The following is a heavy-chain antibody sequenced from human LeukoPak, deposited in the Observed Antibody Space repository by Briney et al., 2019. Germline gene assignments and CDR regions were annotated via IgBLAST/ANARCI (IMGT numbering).Heavy chain of an antibody. CDR3: ARDVRWFDP. CDR1: GGSISSYY. V-gene: IGHV4-59*01. Sequence: SETQSLTCTVSGGSISSYYWSWIRQPPGKGLEWIGYIYYSGITNYNPSLKSRVTISVDTSKNQFSLKLSSVTAADTAVYYCARDVRWFDPWGQGTLVTVSS. D-gene: IGHD2/OR15-2a*01. J-gene: IGHJ5*02. CDR2: IYYSGIT.